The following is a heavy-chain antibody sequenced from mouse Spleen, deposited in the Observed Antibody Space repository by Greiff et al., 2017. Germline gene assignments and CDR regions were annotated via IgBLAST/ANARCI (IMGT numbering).Heavy chain of an antibody. V-gene: IGHV5-17*01. CDR3: TSGDYYYFDY. J-gene: IGHJ2*01. Sequence: EVKLEESGGGLVKPGGSLKLSCAASGYTFSDYGMHWVRQAPEKGLEWVAYISSGSSTIYYADTVKGRSTISRDNANNTLFLQMTSLRSEDTAMYCCTSGDYYYFDYWGQGTTLTVSS. CDR1: GYTFSDYG. D-gene: IGHD2-13*01. CDR2: ISSGSSTI.